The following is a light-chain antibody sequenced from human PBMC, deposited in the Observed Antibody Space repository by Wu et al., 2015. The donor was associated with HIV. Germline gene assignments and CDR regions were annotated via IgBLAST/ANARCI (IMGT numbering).Light chain of an antibody. CDR1: QYISGW. CDR3: QQYHSYSRT. CDR2: KTS. V-gene: IGKV1-5*03. J-gene: IGKJ1*01. Sequence: DIHMTQSPSTLSASVGDRVTITCRASQYISGWLAWYQHKPGKGPKLLIYKTSNLDSGVPSRFSGSGSGTEFTLTISSLQSDDFATYYCQQYHSYSRTFGQGTKVEVK.